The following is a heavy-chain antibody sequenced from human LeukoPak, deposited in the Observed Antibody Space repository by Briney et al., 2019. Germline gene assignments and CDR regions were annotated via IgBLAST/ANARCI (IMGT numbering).Heavy chain of an antibody. CDR2: ISSSGTTI. Sequence: GGSLRLSCAASGFTFSSYEMNWVRQAPGKGLEWVSYISSSGTTIYYADSVKGRFTISRDNAKNSLYLQMNSLRAEDTAVYYCARDASKILTETFYYYYYMDVWGKGTTVTISS. D-gene: IGHD3-9*01. V-gene: IGHV3-48*03. CDR1: GFTFSSYE. CDR3: ARDASKILTETFYYYYYMDV. J-gene: IGHJ6*03.